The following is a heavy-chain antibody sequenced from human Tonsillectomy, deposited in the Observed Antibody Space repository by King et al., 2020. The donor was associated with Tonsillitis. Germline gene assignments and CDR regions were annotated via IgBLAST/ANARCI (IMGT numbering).Heavy chain of an antibody. V-gene: IGHV3-20*04. CDR2: INWNGGRT. Sequence: VQLVESGGGLVRPGGSLRLSCAASGVTFEDYGMSWVRQAPGKGLEWVSGINWNGGRTGYADSVKGRFTISRDNAKNSLYLQMDSLRAEDTALYYCARGRGIAAGYFDYWGQGTLVTVSS. J-gene: IGHJ4*02. D-gene: IGHD6-13*01. CDR3: ARGRGIAAGYFDY. CDR1: GVTFEDYG.